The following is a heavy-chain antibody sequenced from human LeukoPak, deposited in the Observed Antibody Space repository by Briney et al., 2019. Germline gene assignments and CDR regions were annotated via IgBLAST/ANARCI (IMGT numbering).Heavy chain of an antibody. CDR2: ISGSDGST. CDR3: AKDSYYGSGSYFKDWYFDL. D-gene: IGHD3-10*01. V-gene: IGHV3-23*01. CDR1: GLTFSSYA. J-gene: IGHJ2*01. Sequence: GGSLRLSCAASGLTFSSYAMSWVRQAPGKGLEWVSAISGSDGSTFYADSVKGRFTISRDNSKNTLYLQMNSLRAEDTAVYYCAKDSYYGSGSYFKDWYFDLWGRGTLVTVSS.